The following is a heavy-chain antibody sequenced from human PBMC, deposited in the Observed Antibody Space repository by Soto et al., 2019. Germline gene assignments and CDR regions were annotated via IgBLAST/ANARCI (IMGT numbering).Heavy chain of an antibody. CDR1: AHSFSSADFQ. V-gene: IGHV4-30-4*01. J-gene: IGHJ4*02. CDR2: IYNGGST. Sequence: PSETLSLTCTVSAHSFSSADFQSASLRRPPWKGLEWIGYIYNGGSTYYRPSLESRMHMSLDATRNHYSLRLTSVTAADTAVYFCARAPVGLDTISYFDYWGQGKPVTVS. D-gene: IGHD3-3*01. CDR3: ARAPVGLDTISYFDY.